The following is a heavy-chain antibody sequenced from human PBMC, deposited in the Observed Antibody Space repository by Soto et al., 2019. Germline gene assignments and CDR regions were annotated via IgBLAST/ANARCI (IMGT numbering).Heavy chain of an antibody. J-gene: IGHJ4*02. CDR3: AKRVVSHKTFYFDY. D-gene: IGHD2-15*01. CDR1: GFTFSSYG. V-gene: IGHV3-30*18. CDR2: ISYDGSNK. Sequence: LRLSCAASGFTFSSYGMHWVRQAPGKGLEWVAVISYDGSNKYYADSVKGRFTISRDNSKNTLYLQMNSLRAEDTAVYYCAKRVVSHKTFYFDYWGQGTLVTVSS.